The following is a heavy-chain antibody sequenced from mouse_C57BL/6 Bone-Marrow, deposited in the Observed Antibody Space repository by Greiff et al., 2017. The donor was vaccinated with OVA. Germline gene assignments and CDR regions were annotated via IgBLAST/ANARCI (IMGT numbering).Heavy chain of an antibody. CDR1: GFTFSDYY. D-gene: IGHD1-1*01. CDR3: ARRLRSWYFDV. Sequence: EVKLMESGGGLVQPGGSLKLSCAASGFTFSDYYLYWVRQTPEKRLAWVAYISNGGGSTYYPDTVKGRFTISRDNAKNTLYLQMSRLKSEDTAMYYCARRLRSWYFDVWGTGTTVTGSS. CDR2: ISNGGGST. J-gene: IGHJ1*03. V-gene: IGHV5-12*01.